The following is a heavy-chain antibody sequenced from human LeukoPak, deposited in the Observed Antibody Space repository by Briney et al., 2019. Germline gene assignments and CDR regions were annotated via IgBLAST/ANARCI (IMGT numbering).Heavy chain of an antibody. D-gene: IGHD4-17*01. CDR1: GFTVSSNS. CDR3: AKYGLDDYASSFIDY. V-gene: IGHV3-53*01. Sequence: PGGSLRLSCTVSGFTVSSNSMSWVRQAPGKGLEWVSFIYSDNTHYSDSVKGRFTISRDNSKNTLYLQMNSLRAEDTAVYYCAKYGLDDYASSFIDYWGQGTLVTVSS. CDR2: IYSDNT. J-gene: IGHJ4*02.